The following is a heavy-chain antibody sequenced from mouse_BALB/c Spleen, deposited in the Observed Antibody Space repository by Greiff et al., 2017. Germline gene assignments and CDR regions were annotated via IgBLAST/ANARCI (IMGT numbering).Heavy chain of an antibody. CDR1: GYTFTSYV. V-gene: IGHV1-14*01. CDR2: INPYNDGT. D-gene: IGHD2-4*01. J-gene: IGHJ3*01. Sequence: EVKLMESGPELVKPGASVKMSCKASGYTFTSYVMHWVKQKPGQGLEWIGYINPYNDGTKYNEKFKGKATLTSDKSSSTAYMELSSLTSEDSAVYYCARAEGMITTGAWFAYWGQGTLVTVSA. CDR3: ARAEGMITTGAWFAY.